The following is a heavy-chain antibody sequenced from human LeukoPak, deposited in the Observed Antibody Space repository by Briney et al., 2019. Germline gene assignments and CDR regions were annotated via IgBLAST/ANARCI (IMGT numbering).Heavy chain of an antibody. CDR2: MYHSGTT. CDR1: GYSISSGYY. Sequence: SGTLSLTCAVSGYSISSGYYWGWIRQPPGKGLEWIGSMYHSGTTNYNPSLKSRLTISIDTSKNQLSLKLSSVTAADTAVYYCVRVNSVCDYWGQGALVTVSS. J-gene: IGHJ4*02. CDR3: VRVNSVCDY. D-gene: IGHD3-10*01. V-gene: IGHV4-38-2*01.